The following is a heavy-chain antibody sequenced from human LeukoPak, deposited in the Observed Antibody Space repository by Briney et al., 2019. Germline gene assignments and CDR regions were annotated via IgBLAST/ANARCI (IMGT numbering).Heavy chain of an antibody. CDR1: GFTFSTYS. V-gene: IGHV3-48*04. CDR3: ARDRYCSSSSCYAGFDY. D-gene: IGHD2-2*01. CDR2: ISSSNSL. Sequence: SGGSLRLSCATSGFTFSTYSMNWVRQAPGKGLEWVSYISSSNSLYYADSVKGRFTISRDNAKNSLFLQMNSLRAEDTAVYYCARDRYCSSSSCYAGFDYWGQGTLVTVSS. J-gene: IGHJ4*02.